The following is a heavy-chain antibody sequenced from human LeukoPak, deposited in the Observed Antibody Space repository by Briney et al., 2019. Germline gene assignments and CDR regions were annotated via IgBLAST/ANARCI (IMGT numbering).Heavy chain of an antibody. CDR3: ARDLYGGTSATFDY. J-gene: IGHJ4*02. V-gene: IGHV4-59*01. Sequence: PSETLSLTCTVSGDSISTYYWSWIRQSPGKGLEWIGYIYHSGSTKYNPSLKSRVTISVDTSKKQFSLKLSSVTAADTAVYYCARDLYGGTSATFDYWGQGTLVTVSS. CDR1: GDSISTYY. CDR2: IYHSGST. D-gene: IGHD4-23*01.